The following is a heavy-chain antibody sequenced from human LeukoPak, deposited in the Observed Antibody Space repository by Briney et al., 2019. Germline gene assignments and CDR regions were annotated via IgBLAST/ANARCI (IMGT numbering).Heavy chain of an antibody. CDR3: ARTVGYCSGGSCYPS. D-gene: IGHD2-15*01. V-gene: IGHV4-39*07. CDR1: GGSISSSSYY. Sequence: SETLSLTCTVSGGSISSSSYYWGWIRQPPGKGLEWIGSIYYSGSTYYNPSLKSRVTISVDTSKNQFSLKLSSVTAADTAVYYCARTVGYCSGGSCYPSWGQGTLVTVSS. J-gene: IGHJ5*02. CDR2: IYYSGST.